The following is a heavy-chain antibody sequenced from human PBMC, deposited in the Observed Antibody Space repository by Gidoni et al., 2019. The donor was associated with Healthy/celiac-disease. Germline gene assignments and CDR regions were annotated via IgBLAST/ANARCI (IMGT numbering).Heavy chain of an antibody. D-gene: IGHD3-22*01. CDR1: GFSLSTSGVG. Sequence: QITLKESGPTLVKPTQTLTLTFTFSGFSLSTSGVGVGWIRQPPGKALEWLALIYWNDDKRYSPSLKSRLTITKDTSKNQVVLTMTNMDPVDTATYCCAHSYDSSGYYYGRYFDLWGRGTLVTVSS. CDR3: AHSYDSSGYYYGRYFDL. CDR2: IYWNDDK. V-gene: IGHV2-5*01. J-gene: IGHJ2*01.